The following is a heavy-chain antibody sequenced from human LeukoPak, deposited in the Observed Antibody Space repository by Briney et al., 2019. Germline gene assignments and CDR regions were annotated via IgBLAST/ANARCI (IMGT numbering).Heavy chain of an antibody. CDR1: GGSISSYY. CDR2: IYYSGST. J-gene: IGHJ3*02. CDR3: ARDPYYYDSSGYYKVIHAFDI. V-gene: IGHV4-59*12. D-gene: IGHD3-22*01. Sequence: SETLSLTCTVSGGSISSYYWSWIRQPPGKGLEWIGYIYYSGSTNYNPSLKSRVIISVDTSKNQFSLKLTSVTAADTAVYYCARDPYYYDSSGYYKVIHAFDIWGQGTMVTVSS.